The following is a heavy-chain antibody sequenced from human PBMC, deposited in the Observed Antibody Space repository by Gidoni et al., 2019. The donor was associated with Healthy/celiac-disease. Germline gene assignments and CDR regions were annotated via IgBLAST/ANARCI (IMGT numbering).Heavy chain of an antibody. J-gene: IGHJ4*02. D-gene: IGHD3-3*01. CDR2: IKIKTDGGTT. V-gene: IGHV3-15*01. CDR1: GFTFSNAW. Sequence: EVQLVESGGGLVTPGGSLRLSCAASGFTFSNAWMSWVRQAPGKGLEWVVRIKIKTDGGTTDYAAPVKGRFTISRDDSNNTLYLQMNSLKTADTAVYYCTTVSNGYYYFDYWGQGTLVTVSS. CDR3: TTVSNGYYYFDY.